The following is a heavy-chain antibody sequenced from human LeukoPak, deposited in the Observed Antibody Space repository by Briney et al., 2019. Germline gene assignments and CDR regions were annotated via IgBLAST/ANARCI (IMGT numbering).Heavy chain of an antibody. CDR1: GFTFSSYE. V-gene: IGHV3-48*03. J-gene: IGHJ6*04. D-gene: IGHD6-13*01. CDR2: ISSSGSTI. CDR3: ARDGASSSWYVSSSYYYYGMDV. Sequence: GGSLRLSCAASGFTFSSYEMNWVRQAPGKGLEWVSYISSSGSTIYYADSVKGRFTISRDNAKNSLYLQMNSLRAEDTAVYYCARDGASSSWYVSSSYYYYGMDVWGKGTTVTVPS.